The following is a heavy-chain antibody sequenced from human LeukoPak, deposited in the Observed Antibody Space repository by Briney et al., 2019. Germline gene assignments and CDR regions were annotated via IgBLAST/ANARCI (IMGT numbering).Heavy chain of an antibody. D-gene: IGHD1-26*01. J-gene: IGHJ5*02. V-gene: IGHV4-38-2*02. Sequence: SETLSLTCTVSGYSISSAYHWGWIRQPPGKGLEWIGSIYHSGSTYYSPSLKSRVTISVDTSKNQFSLKLSSVTAADTAVYYCAKESGSYYFAGGLFPWGQGTLVTVSS. CDR1: GYSISSAYH. CDR2: IYHSGST. CDR3: AKESGSYYFAGGLFP.